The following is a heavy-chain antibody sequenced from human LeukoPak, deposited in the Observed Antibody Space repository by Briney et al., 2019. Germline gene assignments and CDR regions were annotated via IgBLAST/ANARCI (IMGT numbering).Heavy chain of an antibody. Sequence: SETLPLTCAVYGGSFSGYYWSWIRQPPGKGLEWIGEINHSGSINYNPSLKSRVTISVDTSKNQFSLKLSSVTAADTAVYYCARGRSDQGDGSGLDYWGQGTLVTVSS. D-gene: IGHD3-10*01. V-gene: IGHV4-34*01. CDR3: ARGRSDQGDGSGLDY. CDR1: GGSFSGYY. J-gene: IGHJ4*02. CDR2: INHSGSI.